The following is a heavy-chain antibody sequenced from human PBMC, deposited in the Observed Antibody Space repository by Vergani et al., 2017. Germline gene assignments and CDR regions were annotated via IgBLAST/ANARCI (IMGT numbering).Heavy chain of an antibody. D-gene: IGHD4-17*01. Sequence: QVQLQESGPGLVKPSQTLSLTCTVSGGSISSGGYYWSWIRQHPGKGLEWIGYIYYSWSTYYNPSLRSRVTISVDTSKNQFSLKLSSVTAADTAVYYCAGGRGLDRRDAFDIWGQGTMVTVSS. CDR1: GGSISSGGYY. J-gene: IGHJ3*02. CDR3: AGGRGLDRRDAFDI. V-gene: IGHV4-31*03. CDR2: IYYSWST.